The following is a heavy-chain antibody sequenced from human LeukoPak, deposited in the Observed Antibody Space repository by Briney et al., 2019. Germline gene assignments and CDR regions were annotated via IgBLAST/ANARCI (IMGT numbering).Heavy chain of an antibody. CDR3: VRSTGWYAYDY. J-gene: IGHJ4*02. CDR1: SXGGXY. CDR2: SYYSGST. V-gene: IGHV4-31*02. D-gene: IGHD6-19*01. Sequence: SXGGXYWSWIRQDPGKGLEWIGYSYYSGSTNYNPSLKSRVTISIDTSKNQFSLKLSSVTAADTAVYYCVRSTGWYAYDYWGQGTLVTVSS.